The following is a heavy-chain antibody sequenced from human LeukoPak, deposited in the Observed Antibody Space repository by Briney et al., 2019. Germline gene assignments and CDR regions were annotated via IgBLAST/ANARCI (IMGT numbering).Heavy chain of an antibody. CDR3: ATNKTMMTTAGLFDP. Sequence: SETLSLTCTVSGGSISSETYCWAWIRQSPGKGLEWIGSIYNSASTYYNPSFKSRVTLSVDTSRNQFSLNVRSVTAADTGMYYCATNKTMMTTAGLFDPWGQGTLAIVSS. D-gene: IGHD4-17*01. CDR1: GGSISSETYC. J-gene: IGHJ5*02. V-gene: IGHV4-39*01. CDR2: IYNSAST.